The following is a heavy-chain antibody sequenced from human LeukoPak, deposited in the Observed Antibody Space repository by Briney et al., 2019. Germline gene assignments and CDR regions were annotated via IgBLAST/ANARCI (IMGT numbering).Heavy chain of an antibody. V-gene: IGHV4-59*01. CDR1: GGSISGSY. D-gene: IGHD6-19*01. CDR3: ARAAYSSGWYLDP. Sequence: SETLSLTCTVSGGSISGSYWSWIRQPPGKGLEWIGYIYYSGSTNYNPSLKSRVTISVDTSKNQFSLKLSSVTAADTAVYYCARAAYSSGWYLDPWGQGTLVTVSS. CDR2: IYYSGST. J-gene: IGHJ5*02.